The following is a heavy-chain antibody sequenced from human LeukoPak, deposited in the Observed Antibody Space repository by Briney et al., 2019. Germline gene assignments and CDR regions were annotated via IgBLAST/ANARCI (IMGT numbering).Heavy chain of an antibody. CDR1: GFTFSSYA. CDR2: ISGSGGST. J-gene: IGHJ4*02. V-gene: IGHV3-23*01. D-gene: IGHD3-10*01. Sequence: GGSLRLSCAASGFTFSSYAMSWVRQAPGKGLEWVSAISGSGGSTYYADSVKGRFTISRDNSKNTLYLQMNSLRAEDTAVYYCAKDDKRFGELLPFDYWGQGTLVTVSS. CDR3: AKDDKRFGELLPFDY.